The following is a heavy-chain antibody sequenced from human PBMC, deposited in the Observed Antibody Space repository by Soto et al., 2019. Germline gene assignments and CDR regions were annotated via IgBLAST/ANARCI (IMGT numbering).Heavy chain of an antibody. Sequence: QVQLVQSGAEVKKPGASVKVSCKASGYTFTTYYIHWVRQAPGQGLEWMGIINPSGGSTSYAQKFQGRVTRTRDTSTSTVYMELSSLRSEEKAVYYCARAQQAVAGLWGQGTLVTVSS. CDR2: INPSGGST. CDR3: ARAQQAVAGL. CDR1: GYTFTTYY. D-gene: IGHD6-19*01. V-gene: IGHV1-46*01. J-gene: IGHJ4*02.